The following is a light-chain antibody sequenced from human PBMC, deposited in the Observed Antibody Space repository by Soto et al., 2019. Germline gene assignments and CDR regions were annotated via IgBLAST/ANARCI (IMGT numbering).Light chain of an antibody. CDR3: QQYGKSPPHT. J-gene: IGKJ4*01. CDR1: QSVSSSY. Sequence: EIVLTQSPGTLSLSPGERATLSCRASQSVSSSYLAWYQQSPGQAPRLLIYGASTRATGIPDRFSGSGSGTDFTLTISRLEPEDFAVYYCQQYGKSPPHTFGGGTKVEIK. CDR2: GAS. V-gene: IGKV3-20*01.